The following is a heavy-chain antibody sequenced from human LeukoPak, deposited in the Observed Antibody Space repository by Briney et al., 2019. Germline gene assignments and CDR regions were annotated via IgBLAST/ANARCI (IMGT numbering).Heavy chain of an antibody. CDR3: ATGRIAYIPEY. CDR2: ISHSGVAK. J-gene: IGHJ4*02. D-gene: IGHD1-14*01. Sequence: GGSLRLFCAASGFTFSNYAMSWVRQAPGEGLEWVSDISHSGVAKYYADSVKGRFTISRDSSKNTRYLQMNSLRAEDTAIYNCATGRIAYIPEYWGQGTLVTVSS. V-gene: IGHV3-23*01. CDR1: GFTFSNYA.